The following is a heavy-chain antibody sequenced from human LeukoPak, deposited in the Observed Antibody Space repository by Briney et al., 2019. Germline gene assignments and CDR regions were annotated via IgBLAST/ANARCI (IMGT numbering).Heavy chain of an antibody. CDR1: GFTFSSYA. Sequence: GGSLRLSCAAPGFTFSSYAMSWVRQAPGKGLEWVSAISGSGGSTYYADSVKGRFTISRDNSKNTLYLQMNSLRAEDTAVYYCAKPIDDDSSGYYKHWGQGTLVTVSS. CDR3: AKPIDDDSSGYYKH. V-gene: IGHV3-23*01. D-gene: IGHD3-22*01. J-gene: IGHJ4*02. CDR2: ISGSGGST.